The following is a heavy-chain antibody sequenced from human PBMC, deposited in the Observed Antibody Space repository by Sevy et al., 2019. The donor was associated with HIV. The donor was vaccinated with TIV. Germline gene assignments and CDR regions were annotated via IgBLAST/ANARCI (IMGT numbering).Heavy chain of an antibody. D-gene: IGHD5-18*01. CDR2: IDKDGSSE. J-gene: IGHJ4*02. CDR3: ANDLYSHGTY. CDR1: GFTFRSYG. V-gene: IGHV3-7*01. Sequence: GGSLRLSCAASGFTFRSYGMTWVRQAPGKGLEWVANIDKDGSSEAYVDSVKGRFTISRDNVKNSLFLQMNSLRVEDTAVSLCANDLYSHGTYWGQGILVTVSS.